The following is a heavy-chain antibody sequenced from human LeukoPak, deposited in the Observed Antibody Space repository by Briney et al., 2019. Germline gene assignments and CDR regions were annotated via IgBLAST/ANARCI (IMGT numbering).Heavy chain of an antibody. CDR1: GFTSSSYG. D-gene: IGHD3-9*01. J-gene: IGHJ4*02. Sequence: GGSLRLSCAAFGFTSSSYGMPWARQAPGKGLEGVAFIRYDGSNKYYADSVKGRFTISRDNSKNTLYLQMNSLRAEDTAVYYCAKVLRYFDWSKGPDYWGQGTVVTVSS. CDR2: IRYDGSNK. V-gene: IGHV3-30*02. CDR3: AKVLRYFDWSKGPDY.